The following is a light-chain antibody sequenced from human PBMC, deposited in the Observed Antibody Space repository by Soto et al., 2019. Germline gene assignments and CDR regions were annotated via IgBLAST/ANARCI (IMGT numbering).Light chain of an antibody. J-gene: IGKJ1*01. V-gene: IGKV3-15*01. CDR1: QSVSSY. Sequence: EIVLTQSPATLSVSPGERSTLSCRASQSVSSYLALYQQTPGQAPRLLIYGASTRATGIPARFSGSGSGTEFTLTISSLQSEDFAVYYCQQYNNWPSWTFGQGTKVDI. CDR3: QQYNNWPSWT. CDR2: GAS.